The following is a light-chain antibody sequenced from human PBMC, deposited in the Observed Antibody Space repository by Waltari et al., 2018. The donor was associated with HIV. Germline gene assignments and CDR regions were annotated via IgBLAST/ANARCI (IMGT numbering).Light chain of an antibody. CDR1: QSVISNY. Sequence: ENVFTQSPGTLSFSPGESATISCRASQSVISNYFAWYQQKPGQPPRLLIYGAPARATGIPDRFSGSGSGTDFTLTISRLEPEDSAVYYCQQYVSSPTFGQGTKVEIK. J-gene: IGKJ1*01. CDR3: QQYVSSPT. CDR2: GAP. V-gene: IGKV3-20*01.